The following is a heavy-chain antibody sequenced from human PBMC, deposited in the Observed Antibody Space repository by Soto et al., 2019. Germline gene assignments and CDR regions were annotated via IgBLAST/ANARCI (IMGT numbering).Heavy chain of an antibody. CDR2: IYHSGST. J-gene: IGHJ6*02. CDR1: GGSISSSNW. D-gene: IGHD5-18*01. Sequence: PSETLSLTCAVSGGSISSSNWWSCVRQPPGKGLEWIGEIYHSGSTNYNPSLKSRVTISVDKSKNQFCLKLSSVTAADTGVYYCAGQHVHTAMALYGMDVWGQGTTVTVSS. CDR3: AGQHVHTAMALYGMDV. V-gene: IGHV4-4*02.